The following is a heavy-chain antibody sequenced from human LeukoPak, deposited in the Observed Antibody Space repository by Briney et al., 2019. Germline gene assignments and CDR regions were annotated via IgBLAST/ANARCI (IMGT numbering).Heavy chain of an antibody. Sequence: GASVKVSCKASGYSFTSYDITWVRQASGQGLEWMGWMNPNSGNTGFAQKFQGRVTMTRDTSISTAYMELSSLRSEDTAVYYCASSLGAFTGIYGDYGIDYWGQGTLVTVSS. CDR2: MNPNSGNT. D-gene: IGHD4-17*01. CDR3: ASSLGAFTGIYGDYGIDY. J-gene: IGHJ4*02. CDR1: GYSFTSYD. V-gene: IGHV1-8*01.